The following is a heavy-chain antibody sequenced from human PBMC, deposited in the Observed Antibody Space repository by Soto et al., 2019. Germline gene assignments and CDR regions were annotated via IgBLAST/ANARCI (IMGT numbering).Heavy chain of an antibody. D-gene: IGHD6-13*01. CDR2: IYPGDHET. J-gene: IGHJ4*02. V-gene: IGHV5-51*01. Sequence: GESLKISCQCSRYTFSNFWIGWVRQLPGQGLEWMGIIYPGDHETRYSPSFLGKVTISAETSINTAYLQWSSLEASDSAFYFCARSPRSSPYFDFWGQGTPVTVSS. CDR3: ARSPRSSPYFDF. CDR1: RYTFSNFW.